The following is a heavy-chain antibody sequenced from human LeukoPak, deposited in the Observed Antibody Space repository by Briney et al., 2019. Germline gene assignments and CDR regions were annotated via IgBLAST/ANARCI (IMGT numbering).Heavy chain of an antibody. V-gene: IGHV3-21*01. CDR1: GFTFSSYS. J-gene: IGHJ4*02. CDR2: ISSSSSYI. D-gene: IGHD5-24*01. Sequence: PGGSLRLSCAASGFTFSSYSMNWVRQAPGKGLEWVSSISSSSSYIYYADSVKGRFTISRDNAKNSLYLQMNSLRAEDTAVYYCARQRWPHRRIDYWGQGTLVTVSS. CDR3: ARQRWPHRRIDY.